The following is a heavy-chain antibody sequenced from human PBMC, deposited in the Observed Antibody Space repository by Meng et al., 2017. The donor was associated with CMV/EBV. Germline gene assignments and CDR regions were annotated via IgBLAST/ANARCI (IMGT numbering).Heavy chain of an antibody. J-gene: IGHJ6*02. Sequence: GESLKTSCAASAFTFGSYSMNWVRQAPGKGLEWVSYISSSSSTIYYADSVKGRFTISRDNAKNSLYLQMNSLRAEDTAVYYCARDSDSVRYYALWSGYYGMDVWGQGTTVTVSS. CDR3: ARDSDSVRYYALWSGYYGMDV. D-gene: IGHD3-3*01. CDR1: AFTFGSYS. V-gene: IGHV3-48*04. CDR2: ISSSSSTI.